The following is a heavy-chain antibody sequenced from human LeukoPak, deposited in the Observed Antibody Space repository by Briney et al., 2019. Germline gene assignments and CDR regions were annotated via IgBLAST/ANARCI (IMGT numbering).Heavy chain of an antibody. D-gene: IGHD6-19*01. J-gene: IGHJ4*02. CDR3: ARAHTTGWY. V-gene: IGHV1-2*02. Sequence: SVKVSCKASGYTFIDYYVHWVRQAPGQGPEWMGWINRDAGGTNYAQKFQGRVTMAWDTSITTTYMELSRLTSDDTAVYYCARAHTTGWYWGQGTQVTVSS. CDR2: INRDAGGT. CDR1: GYTFIDYY.